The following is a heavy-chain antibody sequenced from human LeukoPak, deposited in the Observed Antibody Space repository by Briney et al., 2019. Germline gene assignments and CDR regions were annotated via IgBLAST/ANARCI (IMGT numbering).Heavy chain of an antibody. CDR1: GYTFTSYD. CDR3: ARAWSGHYNYYYYYMDV. Sequence: ASVKVSCKASGYTFTSYDINWVRQATGQGLEWMGWMNPNSGNTGYAQKFQGRVTITRNTSISTAYMELSSLRSEDTAVYYCARAWSGHYNYYYYYMDVWGKGTTVTVSS. CDR2: MNPNSGNT. V-gene: IGHV1-8*03. J-gene: IGHJ6*03. D-gene: IGHD3-3*01.